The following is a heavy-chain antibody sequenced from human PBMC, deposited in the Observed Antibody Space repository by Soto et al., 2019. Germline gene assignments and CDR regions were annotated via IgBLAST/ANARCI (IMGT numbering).Heavy chain of an antibody. Sequence: EVQLVESGGGLVQPGGSLRLSCAASGFTFSSYWMHWVRQAPGKGLGWVSRINSDGSSTSYADSVKGRFTISRDNAKNTLYLQMNSLRAEDTAVYYCATHSPYYYGMDVWGQGTTVTVSS. CDR1: GFTFSSYW. CDR3: ATHSPYYYGMDV. CDR2: INSDGSST. D-gene: IGHD4-4*01. J-gene: IGHJ6*02. V-gene: IGHV3-74*01.